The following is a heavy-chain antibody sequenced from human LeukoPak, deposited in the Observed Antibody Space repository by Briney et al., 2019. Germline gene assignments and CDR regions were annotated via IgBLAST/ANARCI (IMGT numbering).Heavy chain of an antibody. CDR1: GFAFSLFE. J-gene: IGHJ4*02. Sequence: HPGGSLRLSCATSGFAFSLFEMNWVRQAPGKGLEWVSYISSSGSTRYYADSVKGRFTISRDSAKNSLYLQMNSLRAEDTAVYYCAREGDWWKPFDFWGQGTLVTVSS. D-gene: IGHD2-8*02. CDR3: AREGDWWKPFDF. CDR2: ISSSGSTR. V-gene: IGHV3-48*03.